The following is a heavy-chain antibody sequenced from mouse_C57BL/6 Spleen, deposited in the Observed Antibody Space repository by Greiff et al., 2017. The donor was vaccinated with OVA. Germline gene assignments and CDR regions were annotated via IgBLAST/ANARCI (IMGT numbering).Heavy chain of an antibody. V-gene: IGHV1-80*01. CDR1: GYAFSSYW. J-gene: IGHJ2*01. Sequence: QVQLKESGAELVKPGASVKISCKASGYAFSSYWMNWVKQRPGKGLEWIGQIYPGDGDPNYNGKFKGKATLTADKSSSTAYMQISRLTSEDSAVYFCARGGDYYFDYWGHGTTLTVSS. CDR3: ARGGDYYFDY. CDR2: IYPGDGDP.